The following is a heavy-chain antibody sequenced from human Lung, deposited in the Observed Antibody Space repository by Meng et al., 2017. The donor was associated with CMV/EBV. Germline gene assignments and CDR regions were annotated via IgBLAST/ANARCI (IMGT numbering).Heavy chain of an antibody. J-gene: IGHJ6*02. CDR2: ISWNSGSI. CDR3: AKDIGGSAGYGMDV. V-gene: IGHV3-9*01. Sequence: GRSXRLXCAASGFTFDDYAMHWVRQAPGKGLEWVSGISWNSGSIGYADSVKGRFTISRDNAKNSLYLQMNSLRAEDTALYYCAKDIGGSAGYGMDVWGQGTTVTVSS. CDR1: GFTFDDYA.